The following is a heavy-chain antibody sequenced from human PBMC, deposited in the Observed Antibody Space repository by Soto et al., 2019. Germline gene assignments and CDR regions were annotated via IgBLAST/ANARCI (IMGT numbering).Heavy chain of an antibody. CDR2: FSYAGSIE. J-gene: IGHJ4*02. D-gene: IGHD3-22*01. V-gene: IGHV3-30*18. CDR3: AKDSYYHDTSGYYTFDS. Sequence: PGGSLRLSCAASGSTFSSYGMHWVRQAPGKGLEWVSGFSYAGSIEHSAVSVKGRFTISRDNSKNTLYLQMNSLRDEDTAVYYCAKDSYYHDTSGYYTFDSWGQGTLVTVS. CDR1: GSTFSSYG.